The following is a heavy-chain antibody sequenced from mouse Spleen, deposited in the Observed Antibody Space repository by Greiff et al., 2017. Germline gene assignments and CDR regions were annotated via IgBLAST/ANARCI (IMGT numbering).Heavy chain of an antibody. CDR3: ARGTMITTSHYFDY. J-gene: IGHJ2*01. CDR1: GFSLTSYG. D-gene: IGHD2-4*01. Sequence: QVQLQQSGPGLVQPSQSLSITCTVSGFSLTSYGVHWVRQSPGKGLEWLGVIWRGGSTDYNAAFMSRLSITKDNSKSQVFFKMNSLQANDTAIYYCARGTMITTSHYFDYWGQGTTLTVSS. V-gene: IGHV2-5*01. CDR2: IWRGGST.